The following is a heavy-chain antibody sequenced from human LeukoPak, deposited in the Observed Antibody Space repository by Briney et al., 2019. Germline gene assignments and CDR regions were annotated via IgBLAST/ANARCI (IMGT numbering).Heavy chain of an antibody. CDR2: IYPGDSDT. Sequence: GESLKISCKGSGYSFTSYWIGWVRQMPGKGLEWMGIIYPGDSDTGYSPSFQGQVTISADKSISTAYLQWSSLKASDTAMYYCARGSIVGATRNYCDYWGQGTLVTVSS. D-gene: IGHD1-26*01. CDR1: GYSFTSYW. V-gene: IGHV5-51*01. CDR3: ARGSIVGATRNYCDY. J-gene: IGHJ4*02.